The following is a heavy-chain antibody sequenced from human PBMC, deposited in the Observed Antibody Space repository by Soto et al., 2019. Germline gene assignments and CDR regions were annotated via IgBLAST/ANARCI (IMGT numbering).Heavy chain of an antibody. CDR3: ARGKQGYCSSTSCWYFDL. J-gene: IGHJ2*01. Sequence: GGSLRLSCAASGFTFSSYGMHWVRQAPGKGLEWVAVIWYDGSNKYYADSVKGRFTISRDNSKNTLYLQMNSLRAEDTAVYYCARGKQGYCSSTSCWYFDLWGRGTLVTVSS. D-gene: IGHD2-2*01. V-gene: IGHV3-33*01. CDR1: GFTFSSYG. CDR2: IWYDGSNK.